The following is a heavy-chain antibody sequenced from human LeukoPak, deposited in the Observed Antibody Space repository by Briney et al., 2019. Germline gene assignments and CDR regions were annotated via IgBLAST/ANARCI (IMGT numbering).Heavy chain of an antibody. D-gene: IGHD3-10*01. CDR3: ARVGHGSGSYYFQARYYFDY. Sequence: ASVKVSCKASGYTFTSYGISWVRQAPGQGLEWMGGIIPIFGTANYAQKFQGRVTITVDESTSTAYMELSSLRSEDTAVYYCARVGHGSGSYYFQARYYFDYWGQGTLVTVSS. J-gene: IGHJ4*02. CDR2: IIPIFGTA. V-gene: IGHV1-69*13. CDR1: GYTFTSYG.